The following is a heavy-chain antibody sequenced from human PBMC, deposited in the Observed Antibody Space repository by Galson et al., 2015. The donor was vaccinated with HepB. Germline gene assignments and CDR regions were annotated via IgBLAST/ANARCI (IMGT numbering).Heavy chain of an antibody. J-gene: IGHJ5*02. CDR3: VKEGAWFGGDWFDP. Sequence: SLRLSCAGSGFIFRHHAMAWIRQAPGKGLEWVSGTNGRDSTTYYADAVKGRFSISRDNSKNTVFLQMDNLRAEDTAVYYCVKEGAWFGGDWFDPWGQGTLVTVS. V-gene: IGHV3-23*01. CDR1: GFIFRHHA. D-gene: IGHD3-16*01. CDR2: TNGRDSTT.